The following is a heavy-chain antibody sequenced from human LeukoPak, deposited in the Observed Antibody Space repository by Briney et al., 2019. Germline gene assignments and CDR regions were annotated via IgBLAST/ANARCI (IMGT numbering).Heavy chain of an antibody. V-gene: IGHV3-53*01. D-gene: IGHD2-2*01. Sequence: PGGSLRLSCVASGFTVSSNYMSWVRQAPGKGLEWVSVIYSSGTTYYADSVKGRFTISRDNAKNSLYLQMNSLRAEDTAVYYCARDSAGGAIVVVPAAMRGVDWFDPWGQGTLVTVSS. CDR3: ARDSAGGAIVVVPAAMRGVDWFDP. CDR2: IYSSGTT. CDR1: GFTVSSNY. J-gene: IGHJ5*02.